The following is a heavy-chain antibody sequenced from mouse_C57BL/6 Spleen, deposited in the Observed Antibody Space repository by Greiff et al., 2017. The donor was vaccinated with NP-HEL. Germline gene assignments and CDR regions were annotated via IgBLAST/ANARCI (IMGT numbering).Heavy chain of an antibody. CDR2: IDPETGGT. CDR1: GYTFTDYA. J-gene: IGHJ3*01. V-gene: IGHV1-15*01. Sequence: VQLQQSGAELVRPGASVTLSCKASGYTFTDYAMHWVKQTPVHGLEWIGAIDPETGGTAYNQKFKGKAILTADKSSSTAYMELRSLTSEDSAVYYCTRDEGAWFAYWGQGTLVTVSA. CDR3: TRDEGAWFAY.